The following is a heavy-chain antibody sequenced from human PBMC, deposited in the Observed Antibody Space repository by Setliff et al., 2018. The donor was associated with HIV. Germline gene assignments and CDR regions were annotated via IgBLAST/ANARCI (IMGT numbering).Heavy chain of an antibody. V-gene: IGHV5-51*01. D-gene: IGHD1-26*01. Sequence: GESLKISCQSSGYSFSSNWIAWVRQMPGEGLEWMEIIYPGDSDTRYSPSLQGQVSISVDMSLNTAYLQWRSLKASDTAMYYCARVMVGAYDAFDLWGQGTMVTVSS. J-gene: IGHJ3*01. CDR1: GYSFSSNW. CDR2: IYPGDSDT. CDR3: ARVMVGAYDAFDL.